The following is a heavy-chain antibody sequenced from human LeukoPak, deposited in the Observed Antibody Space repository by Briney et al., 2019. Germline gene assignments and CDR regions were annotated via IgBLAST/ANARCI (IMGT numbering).Heavy chain of an antibody. Sequence: GGSLRLSCAASGFTFSGYPIHWVRQAPGKGLEWVAVISYDGSNKYYADSVKGRFTISRDNSKNTLYLQMNSLRAEDTAVYYCARDKAYYFPFDYWGQGTLVTVSS. V-gene: IGHV3-30-3*01. CDR1: GFTFSGYP. J-gene: IGHJ4*02. CDR3: ARDKAYYFPFDY. D-gene: IGHD3-22*01. CDR2: ISYDGSNK.